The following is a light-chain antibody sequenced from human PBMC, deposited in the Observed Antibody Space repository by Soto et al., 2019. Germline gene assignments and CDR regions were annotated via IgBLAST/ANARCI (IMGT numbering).Light chain of an antibody. J-gene: IGKJ1*01. CDR2: TLS. Sequence: DIVMTQTPLSLPVTPGEPASISCRSSQSLLDSDDGNTYLDWYLQKPGQSPQLLIYTLSYRASGVPDRFSGSGSGTDFSLTISRLEPEDFAVYYCQQYGYSPETFGQGTKVDIK. V-gene: IGKV2-40*01. CDR1: QSLLDSDDGNTY. CDR3: QQYGYSPET.